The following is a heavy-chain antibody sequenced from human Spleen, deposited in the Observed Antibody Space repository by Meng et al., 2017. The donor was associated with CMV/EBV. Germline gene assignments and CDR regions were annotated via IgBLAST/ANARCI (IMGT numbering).Heavy chain of an antibody. V-gene: IGHV1-2*02. CDR2: INPNSGGT. D-gene: IGHD1-26*01. CDR1: GYTFTDHY. Sequence: ASVKVSCKASGYTFTDHYIHWVRQAPGQGLEWMGWINPNSGGTTYAQTFQGRVTMTRDTSISTAYMEVSRLRSDDTAVYYCARREGTTTTDYYFYLMDVWGQGTTVTVSS. CDR3: ARREGTTTTDYYFYLMDV. J-gene: IGHJ6*02.